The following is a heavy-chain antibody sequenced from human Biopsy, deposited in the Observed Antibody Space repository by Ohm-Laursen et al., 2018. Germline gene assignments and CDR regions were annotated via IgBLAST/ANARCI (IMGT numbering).Heavy chain of an antibody. J-gene: IGHJ5*02. Sequence: GSSVKVSCNASGAIFSNYAITWVRQAPGQGLEWMGGIIPLFGAPNYAQKFQGRLTITADESKGTTYMELSSLRSEDTAVYYCARLAQIYGDSPFDPWGQGTLVTVSS. V-gene: IGHV1-69*01. CDR1: GAIFSNYA. CDR2: IIPLFGAP. CDR3: ARLAQIYGDSPFDP. D-gene: IGHD4-17*01.